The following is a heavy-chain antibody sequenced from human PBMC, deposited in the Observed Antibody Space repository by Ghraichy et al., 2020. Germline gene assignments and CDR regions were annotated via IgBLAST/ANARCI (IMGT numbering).Heavy chain of an antibody. CDR3: TTEKMHYDFWSGYSSVNAFDV. D-gene: IGHD3-3*01. V-gene: IGHV3-15*01. CDR2: IRSKMDGGTT. Sequence: GESLNISCSASGFTFTNAWVTWVRQAPGKGLEWVGRIRSKMDGGTTDYAAPVKGRFTISRDDSKNTVYLQMNSLKTEDTAVYYCTTEKMHYDFWSGYSSVNAFDVCGQGTMVTVSS. J-gene: IGHJ3*01. CDR1: GFTFTNAW.